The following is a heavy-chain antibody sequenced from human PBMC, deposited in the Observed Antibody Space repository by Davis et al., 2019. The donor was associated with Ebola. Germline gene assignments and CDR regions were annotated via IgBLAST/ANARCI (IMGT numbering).Heavy chain of an antibody. CDR3: ARDQGEVGATDY. CDR1: GFTFDDYA. J-gene: IGHJ4*02. CDR2: ISWNSGSI. Sequence: SLKISCAASGFTFDDYAMHWVRQAPGKGLEWVSGISWNSGSIGYADSVKGRFTISRDNAKNSLYLQMNSLRAEDTALYYCARDQGEVGATDYWGQGTLVTVSS. V-gene: IGHV3-9*01. D-gene: IGHD1-26*01.